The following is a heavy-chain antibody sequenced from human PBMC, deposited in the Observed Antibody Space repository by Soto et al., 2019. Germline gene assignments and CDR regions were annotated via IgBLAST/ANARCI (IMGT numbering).Heavy chain of an antibody. V-gene: IGHV3-11*05. CDR3: ARGTSYYYDSSGYDAFDI. CDR1: GFTFSDYY. J-gene: IGHJ3*02. Sequence: QVQLVESGGGLVKPGGSLRLSCAASGFTFSDYYMSWIRQAPGKGLEWVSYISSSSSYTNYADSVKGRFTISRDNAKNSRYLQMNSLRAEDTAVYYCARGTSYYYDSSGYDAFDIWGQGTMVTVSS. CDR2: ISSSSSYT. D-gene: IGHD3-22*01.